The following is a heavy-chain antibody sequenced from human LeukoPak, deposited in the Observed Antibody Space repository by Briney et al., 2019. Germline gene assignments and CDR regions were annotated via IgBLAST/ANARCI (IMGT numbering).Heavy chain of an antibody. D-gene: IGHD3-9*01. CDR3: ARDGDPGAGLGLRYFDWSWGYYYYGMDV. CDR1: GYTFTSYG. Sequence: GASVKVSCKASGYTFTSYGISWVRQATGQGLEWMGWISAYNGNTNYAQKLQGSVTMTTDTSTSTAYMELRSLRSDDTAVYYCARDGDPGAGLGLRYFDWSWGYYYYGMDVWGQGTTVTVSS. CDR2: ISAYNGNT. J-gene: IGHJ6*02. V-gene: IGHV1-18*01.